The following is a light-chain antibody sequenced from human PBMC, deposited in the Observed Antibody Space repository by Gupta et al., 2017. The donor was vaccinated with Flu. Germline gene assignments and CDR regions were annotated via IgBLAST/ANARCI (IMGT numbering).Light chain of an antibody. J-gene: IGLJ3*02. CDR1: RSDIGSYNY. CDR3: SSYTSSRTWV. V-gene: IGLV2-14*01. CDR2: EVS. Sequence: QSALTQPASVSGSPRQSITISCTGSRSDIGSYNYVSWYKHHPGKAPKVVIYEVSNRPSGVSNRFSGSKSGNTASLTISGLQAEDEADYYCSSYTSSRTWVFGGGTKLTVL.